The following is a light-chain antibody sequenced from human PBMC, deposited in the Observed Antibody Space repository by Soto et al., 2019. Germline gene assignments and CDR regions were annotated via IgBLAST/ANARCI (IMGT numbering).Light chain of an antibody. CDR3: QQYGSSGT. V-gene: IGKV3-20*01. J-gene: IGKJ1*01. Sequence: DIFLTQSPGTLSLSPGERATVSCRASQSVSNNYLAWYQQKPGQAPRLLIYGASNRATGIPDRFSGSGSGTDFTLTISRLEPEDFAVYYCQQYGSSGTFGQGTKVDIK. CDR2: GAS. CDR1: QSVSNNY.